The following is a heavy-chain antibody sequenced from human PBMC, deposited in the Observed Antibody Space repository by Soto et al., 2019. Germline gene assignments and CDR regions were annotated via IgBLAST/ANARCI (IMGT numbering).Heavy chain of an antibody. J-gene: IGHJ4*02. Sequence: PSETLSLTCTVSGDSITSSKHYWSWIRQHPGKGLEWIGYIYLSGFTYSTPSLKSRVNMSLDTSKNQFSLKLSSVTAADTAVYYCARGRLDYFWSGYLYYLASWGLGTLVTVSS. CDR2: IYLSGFT. CDR1: GDSITSSKHY. V-gene: IGHV4-30-4*08. D-gene: IGHD3-3*01. CDR3: ARGRLDYFWSGYLYYLAS.